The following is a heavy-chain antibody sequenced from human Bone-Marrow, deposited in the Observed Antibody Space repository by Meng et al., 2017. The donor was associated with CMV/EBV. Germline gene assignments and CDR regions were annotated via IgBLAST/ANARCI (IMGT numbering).Heavy chain of an antibody. J-gene: IGHJ4*02. CDR1: GYTFISYG. CDR2: ISAYNGNT. V-gene: IGHV1-18*01. CDR3: ARDEQLAHFDY. Sequence: ASVKVSCKASGYTFISYGISWVRQAPGQGLEWMGWISAYNGNTKYAEKLQGRVTMTTDTSTSTAYIELRSLRSDDTAVYYCARDEQLAHFDYWGQGTLVTVSS. D-gene: IGHD6-6*01.